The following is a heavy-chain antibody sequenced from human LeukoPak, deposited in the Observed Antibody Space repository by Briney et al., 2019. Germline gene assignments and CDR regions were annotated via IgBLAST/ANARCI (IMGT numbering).Heavy chain of an antibody. J-gene: IGHJ4*02. Sequence: TPSPACTVSGPSISSYYWNWIRQPAGGGLEWIGRITTSGTTTYNPSPKSRVTMSVDTSKNHFSLKLSSVTAAATAVYYCARDHGSGWYDYWGQGTLVTASS. D-gene: IGHD6-19*01. CDR1: GPSISSYY. V-gene: IGHV4-4*07. CDR2: ITTSGTT. CDR3: ARDHGSGWYDY.